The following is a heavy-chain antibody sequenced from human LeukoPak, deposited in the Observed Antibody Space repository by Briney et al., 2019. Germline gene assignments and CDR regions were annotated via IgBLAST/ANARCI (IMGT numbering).Heavy chain of an antibody. CDR1: GYTFTSYY. D-gene: IGHD3-22*01. CDR3: ARGKRTYYYDSSGYYTFDY. J-gene: IGHJ4*02. Sequence: ASVKVSCKASGYTFTSYYMHWVRQAPGEGREGMGIINPSGGSTSYAQKFQGRVTITADESTSTAYMELSSLRSEDTAVYYCARGKRTYYYDSSGYYTFDYWSQGTLVTVSS. CDR2: INPSGGST. V-gene: IGHV1-46*01.